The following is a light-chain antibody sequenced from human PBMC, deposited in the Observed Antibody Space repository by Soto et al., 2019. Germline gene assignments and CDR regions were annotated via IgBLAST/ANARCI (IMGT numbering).Light chain of an antibody. CDR2: GNN. V-gene: IGLV1-44*01. CDR1: SSNIGRNS. CDR3: AAWDDSLNEYV. J-gene: IGLJ7*01. Sequence: QSVLTQAPSVSGTPGQRVTITCSGSSSNIGRNSVNWYQHLPGTAPKLLTHGNNHRPSGVPDRFSGSKSGTSASLAISGLQHEDEADYCCAAWDDSLNEYVFG.